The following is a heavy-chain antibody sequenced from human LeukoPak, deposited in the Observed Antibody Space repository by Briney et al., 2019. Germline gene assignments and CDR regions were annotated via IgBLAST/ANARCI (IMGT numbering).Heavy chain of an antibody. CDR3: ATFSSGNYPKEPFHM. CDR1: GFTFSNNW. V-gene: IGHV3-7*01. Sequence: GGSLRLSCAASGFTFSNNWMSWVRQTPGKGLEWVARIKQDGTEKLYVESVKGRFTISRDNAKNSVYLQMNGLRAEDTALYYCATFSSGNYPKEPFHMWGQGPMVRVSS. J-gene: IGHJ3*02. CDR2: IKQDGTEK. D-gene: IGHD3-22*01.